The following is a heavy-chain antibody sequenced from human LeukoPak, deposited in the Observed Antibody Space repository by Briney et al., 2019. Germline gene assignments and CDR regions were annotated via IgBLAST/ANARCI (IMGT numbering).Heavy chain of an antibody. Sequence: ASVKVSCKASGYTFTSYDINWVRQAAGQGLEWMGWMNPNSGNTGYAQKLQGRVTMTTDTSTSTAYMELRSLRSDDTAVYYCARASYYDFWSDYFTAYYFDYWGQGTLVTVSS. V-gene: IGHV1-8*01. D-gene: IGHD3-3*01. CDR2: MNPNSGNT. CDR3: ARASYYDFWSDYFTAYYFDY. CDR1: GYTFTSYD. J-gene: IGHJ4*02.